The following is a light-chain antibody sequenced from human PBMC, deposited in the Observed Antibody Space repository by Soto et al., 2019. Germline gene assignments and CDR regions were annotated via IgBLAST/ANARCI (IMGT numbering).Light chain of an antibody. CDR1: QSISSW. CDR3: KQSSAFPLT. CDR2: DAS. Sequence: DIQMTQSPSTLSASVGDRVTITCRASQSISSWLAWYQQKLGRAPRLLIYDASSLESGVPSRFSGSGYGTEFTLTISSLQPEDFATYFCKQSSAFPLTFGGGTKVDIK. J-gene: IGKJ4*01. V-gene: IGKV1-5*01.